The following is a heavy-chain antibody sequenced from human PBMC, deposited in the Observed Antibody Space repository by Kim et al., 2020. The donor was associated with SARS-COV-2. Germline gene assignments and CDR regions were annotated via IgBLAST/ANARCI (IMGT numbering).Heavy chain of an antibody. V-gene: IGHV1-46*01. CDR1: GYTFTSYY. J-gene: IGHJ1*01. CDR3: ARDATMVRGVIITPASEYFQH. CDR2: INPSGGST. D-gene: IGHD3-10*01. Sequence: ASVKVSCKASGYTFTSYYMHWVRQAPGQGLEWMGIINPSGGSTSYAQKFQGRVTMTRDTSTSTVYMELSSLRSEDTAVYYCARDATMVRGVIITPASEYFQHWGQGTLVTVSS.